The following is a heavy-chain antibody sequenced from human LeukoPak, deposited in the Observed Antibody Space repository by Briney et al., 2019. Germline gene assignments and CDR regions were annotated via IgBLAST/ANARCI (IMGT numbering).Heavy chain of an antibody. V-gene: IGHV3-9*03. CDR3: AKDSGDFSFDY. CDR2: ISWNSKSI. J-gene: IGHJ4*02. D-gene: IGHD4-17*01. CDR1: GFTFDDYA. Sequence: GGSLRLSCATSGFTFDDYAMHWVRQAPGKGLEWVSGISWNSKSIDYADSVKGRFTISRDNAKNSLYLQMNSLRAEDMALYYCAKDSGDFSFDYWGQGALVTVSS.